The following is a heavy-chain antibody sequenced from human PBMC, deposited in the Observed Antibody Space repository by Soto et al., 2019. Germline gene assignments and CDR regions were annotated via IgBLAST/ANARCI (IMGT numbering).Heavy chain of an antibody. J-gene: IGHJ4*02. Sequence: EVQLVESGGGLVKPGGSLRLSCAASGFTFSTYTLNWVRQAPGKGLEWVSSISSSSNYIYYADSVKGRFTISRDNAKNSLYLQKNSLRVEDTAVYYCARGYGSGDYWGQGTLVTVSS. D-gene: IGHD3-10*01. CDR3: ARGYGSGDY. V-gene: IGHV3-21*01. CDR1: GFTFSTYT. CDR2: ISSSSNYI.